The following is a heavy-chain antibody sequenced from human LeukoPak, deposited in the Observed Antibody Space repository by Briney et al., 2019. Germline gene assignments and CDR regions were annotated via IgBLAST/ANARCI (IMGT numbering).Heavy chain of an antibody. V-gene: IGHV3-33*01. CDR3: ARDRSTSPFDY. J-gene: IGHJ4*02. CDR2: IWYDGSNK. D-gene: IGHD2-2*01. Sequence: GGSLRLSCAASGFTFSSYGMHWVRQAPGKGLEWVAVIWYDGSNKYYADSVKGRFTISRDNSKNTLYLQMNSLRAEDTAMYYCARDRSTSPFDYWGQGTLVTVSS. CDR1: GFTFSSYG.